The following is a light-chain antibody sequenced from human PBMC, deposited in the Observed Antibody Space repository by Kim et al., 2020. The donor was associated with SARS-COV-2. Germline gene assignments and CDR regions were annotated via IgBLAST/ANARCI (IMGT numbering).Light chain of an antibody. CDR3: NSRDSSGNRV. V-gene: IGLV3-19*01. J-gene: IGLJ1*01. Sequence: SSELTQDHAVSVALGQTVRITCQGDSLRSYYASWYQQKPGQAPVLVIYGKNNRPSGIPDRFSGSSSGNTASLTITGAQAEDEADYYCNSRDSSGNRVFGTGTKVTVL. CDR2: GKN. CDR1: SLRSYY.